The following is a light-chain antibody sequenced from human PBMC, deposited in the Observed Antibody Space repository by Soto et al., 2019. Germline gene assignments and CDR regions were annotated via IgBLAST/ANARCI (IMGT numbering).Light chain of an antibody. CDR2: GVS. CDR3: SSYTSSTAYV. Sequence: SVLTPPASVSGSPGQSITISCSGTSSDVGGYNNVSWYQQHPGKAPKLMIYGVSNRPSGVSDRFSGAKSGNAASLTISGLQADDEADYYCSSYTSSTAYVFGTGTKVTVL. J-gene: IGLJ1*01. CDR1: SSDVGGYNN. V-gene: IGLV2-14*01.